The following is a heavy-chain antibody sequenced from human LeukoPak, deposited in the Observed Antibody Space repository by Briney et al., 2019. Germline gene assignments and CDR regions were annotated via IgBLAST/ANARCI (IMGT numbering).Heavy chain of an antibody. V-gene: IGHV1-8*02. CDR3: ARGRRKYYGSGSYPYY. CDR1: GYTFSGYY. J-gene: IGHJ4*02. Sequence: ASVKVSCKASGYTFSGYYIHWVRQAPGQGLEWMGWMNPNSGNTGYAQKFQGRVTMTRNTSISTAYMELSSLRSEDTAVYYCARGRRKYYGSGSYPYYWGQGTLVTVSS. CDR2: MNPNSGNT. D-gene: IGHD3-10*01.